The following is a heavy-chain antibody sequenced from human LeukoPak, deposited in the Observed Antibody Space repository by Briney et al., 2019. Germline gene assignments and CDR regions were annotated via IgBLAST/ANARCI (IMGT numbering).Heavy chain of an antibody. CDR3: ARWGVITGTTFDY. CDR1: GYTFTSYD. J-gene: IGHJ4*02. D-gene: IGHD1-20*01. V-gene: IGHV1-8*01. Sequence: GASVKVSCKASGYTFTSYDINWVRQATGQGLEWMGWMNPNSGNTGYAQKLQGRVTMTRNTSISTAYMELSSLRSEDTAVYYCARWGVITGTTFDYWGQGTLVTVSS. CDR2: MNPNSGNT.